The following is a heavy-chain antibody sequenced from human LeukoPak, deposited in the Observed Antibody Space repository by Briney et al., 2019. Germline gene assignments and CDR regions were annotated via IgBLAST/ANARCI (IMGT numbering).Heavy chain of an antibody. CDR2: ISGSGGTT. CDR3: ASHYTMLRGHFDY. D-gene: IGHD3-10*01. V-gene: IGHV3-23*01. J-gene: IGHJ4*02. Sequence: GGSLRLSCAASGFTFSSYAMSWVRQAPGKGLEWVSGISGSGGTTYYADSVKGRFTISRDNSKNTLYLQMNSLRAEDTAVYYCASHYTMLRGHFDYWGQGTLVTVSS. CDR1: GFTFSSYA.